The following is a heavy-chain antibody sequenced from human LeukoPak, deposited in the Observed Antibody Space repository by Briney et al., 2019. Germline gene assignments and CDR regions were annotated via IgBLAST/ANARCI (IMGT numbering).Heavy chain of an antibody. CDR2: ISSSSSYI. D-gene: IGHD3-22*01. CDR1: GFTFSSYS. CDR3: AIGDMIVVVITNSDAFDI. V-gene: IGHV3-21*01. J-gene: IGHJ3*02. Sequence: GGSLRLSCAASGFTFSSYSMNWVRQAPGKGLEWVSSISSSSSYIYYADSVKGRFTISRDNAKNSLYLQMNSLRAEDTAVYYCAIGDMIVVVITNSDAFDIWGQGTMVTVSS.